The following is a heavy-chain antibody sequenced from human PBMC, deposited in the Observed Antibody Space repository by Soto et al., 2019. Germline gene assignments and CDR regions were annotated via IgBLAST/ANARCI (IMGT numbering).Heavy chain of an antibody. CDR2: IWYDGSNK. J-gene: IGHJ6*02. D-gene: IGHD5-12*01. Sequence: PGGSLRLSCAASGFTFSSYGMPWVRQAPGKGLEWVEVIWYDGSNKYYADSVKGRFTISRDNSKNTLYLQMNSLRAEDTAVYYCARVFGYDREYYYYGMDVWGQGTTVTVSS. CDR1: GFTFSSYG. CDR3: ARVFGYDREYYYYGMDV. V-gene: IGHV3-33*01.